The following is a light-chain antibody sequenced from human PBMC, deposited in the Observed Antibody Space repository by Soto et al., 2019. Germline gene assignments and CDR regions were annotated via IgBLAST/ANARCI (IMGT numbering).Light chain of an antibody. Sequence: EIVMTQSPVTLSVPPGESATLSCRASQSVSSTLAWFQQKFGQAPRLLIYDASRRATGIPERFSGSGSGTDFTLTINRLEPEDFAVYYCQQYGSSPTFGLGTKVDIK. CDR3: QQYGSSPT. J-gene: IGKJ1*01. V-gene: IGKV3-20*01. CDR2: DAS. CDR1: QSVSST.